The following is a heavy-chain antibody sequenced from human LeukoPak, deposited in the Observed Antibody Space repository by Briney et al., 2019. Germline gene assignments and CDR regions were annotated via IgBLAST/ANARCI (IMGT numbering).Heavy chain of an antibody. J-gene: IGHJ4*02. CDR1: GGSFSGYY. CDR3: ARAGSVKWVTATVRVPRYYFDY. CDR2: INHSGSA. V-gene: IGHV4-34*01. Sequence: PSETLPLTCAVYGGSFSGYYWSWLRQPPGKGLEWIGEINHSGSANYNPSLKSRVTISVDKSKNQFSLKLSSVTAADTAVYYCARAGSVKWVTATVRVPRYYFDYWGQGTLVTVSS. D-gene: IGHD2-21*02.